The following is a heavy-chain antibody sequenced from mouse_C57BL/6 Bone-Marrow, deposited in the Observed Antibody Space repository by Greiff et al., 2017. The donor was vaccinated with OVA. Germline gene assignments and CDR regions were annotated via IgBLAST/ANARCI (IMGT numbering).Heavy chain of an antibody. Sequence: QVQLKESGPELVKPGASVKISCKASGYSFTSYYIHWVKQRPGQGLEWIGWIYPGSGNTKYNEKFKGKATLTADTSSSTAYMQLSSLTSEDSAVYYCARGWFAYWGQGTLVTVSA. CDR3: ARGWFAY. J-gene: IGHJ3*01. CDR1: GYSFTSYY. CDR2: IYPGSGNT. V-gene: IGHV1-66*01.